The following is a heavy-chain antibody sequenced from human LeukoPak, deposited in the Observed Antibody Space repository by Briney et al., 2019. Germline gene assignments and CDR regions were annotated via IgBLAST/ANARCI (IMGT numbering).Heavy chain of an antibody. CDR3: AKDPGYSYGTSFDY. CDR1: GFTFSSYG. Sequence: PGGSLRLSCAASGFTFSSYGMHWVRQAPGKGLEWVAFIRYDGSNKYYADSVKGRFTISRDNAKNSLYLQMNSLRAEDTAVYYCAKDPGYSYGTSFDYWGQGTLVTISS. D-gene: IGHD5-18*01. J-gene: IGHJ4*02. CDR2: IRYDGSNK. V-gene: IGHV3-30*02.